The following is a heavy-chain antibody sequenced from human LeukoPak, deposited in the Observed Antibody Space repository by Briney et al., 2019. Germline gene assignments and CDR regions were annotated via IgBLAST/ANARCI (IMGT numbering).Heavy chain of an antibody. V-gene: IGHV4-39*01. Sequence: SETLSLTCTVSGGSVSSSFYYWGWLRQPPGKGLEWIGSMYFSGSTHYNPSLKGRVTISVDTSKNQFSLKLTSVTAADTAVYYCARHRGYSSGWHDYWGQGTLVTVSS. CDR1: GGSVSSSFYY. D-gene: IGHD6-19*01. J-gene: IGHJ4*02. CDR2: MYFSGST. CDR3: ARHRGYSSGWHDY.